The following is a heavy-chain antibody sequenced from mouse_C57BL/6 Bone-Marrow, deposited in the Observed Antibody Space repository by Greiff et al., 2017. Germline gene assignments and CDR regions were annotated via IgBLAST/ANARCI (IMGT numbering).Heavy chain of an antibody. CDR1: GYAFSSSW. V-gene: IGHV1-82*01. D-gene: IGHD1-1*01. J-gene: IGHJ1*03. CDR2: IYPGDGDT. Sequence: QVQLQQSGPELVKPGASVKISCKASGYAFSSSWMNWVKQRPGKGLEWIGRIYPGDGDTNYNGKFKGKATLTADKSSSTAYMQLSSLTSEDSAVYFCARNYGSSQGYFDVWGTGTTVTVSS. CDR3: ARNYGSSQGYFDV.